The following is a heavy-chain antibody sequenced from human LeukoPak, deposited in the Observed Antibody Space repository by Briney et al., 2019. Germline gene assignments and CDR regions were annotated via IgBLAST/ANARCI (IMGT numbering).Heavy chain of an antibody. J-gene: IGHJ5*02. CDR3: ARRVGYCSSTSCYRSPRFDP. CDR2: INHSGST. CDR1: GGSFSGYY. V-gene: IGHV4-34*01. D-gene: IGHD2-2*02. Sequence: PSETLSLTCAVYGGSFSGYYWSWIRQPPGKGLEWIGEINHSGSTNYNPSLKSRVTISVDTSKNQFSLKLSSVTAADTAVYYCARRVGYCSSTSCYRSPRFDPWGQGTLVTVSS.